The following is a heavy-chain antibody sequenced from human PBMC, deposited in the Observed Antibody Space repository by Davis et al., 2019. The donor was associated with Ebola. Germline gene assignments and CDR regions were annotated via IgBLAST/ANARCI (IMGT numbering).Heavy chain of an antibody. V-gene: IGHV4-61*01. CDR1: GGSVSSGSYY. CDR3: ARGLQEGLLWYWGFDY. CDR2: IYYSGST. Sequence: SETLSLTCTVSGGSVSSGSYYWSWIRQPPGKGLEWIGYIYYSGSTNYNPSLKSRVTISVDTSKNQFSLKLSSVTAADTAVYYCARGLQEGLLWYWGFDYWGQGTLVTVSS. J-gene: IGHJ4*02. D-gene: IGHD3-10*01.